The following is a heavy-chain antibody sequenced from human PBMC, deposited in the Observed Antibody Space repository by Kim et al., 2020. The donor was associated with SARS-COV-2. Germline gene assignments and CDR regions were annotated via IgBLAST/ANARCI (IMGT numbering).Heavy chain of an antibody. CDR2: IWYDGSNK. Sequence: GGSLRLSCAASGFTFSSYGMHWVRQAPGKGLEWVAVIWYDGSNKYYADSVKGRFTISRDNSKNTLYLQMNSLRAEDTAVYYCARVPYSSSWSFHYGMDVWGQGTTVTVSS. J-gene: IGHJ6*02. CDR1: GFTFSSYG. CDR3: ARVPYSSSWSFHYGMDV. V-gene: IGHV3-33*01. D-gene: IGHD6-13*01.